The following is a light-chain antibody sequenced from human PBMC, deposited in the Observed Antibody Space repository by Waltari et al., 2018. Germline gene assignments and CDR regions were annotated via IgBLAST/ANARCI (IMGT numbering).Light chain of an antibody. J-gene: IGLJ2*01. Sequence: QSALTQPASVSGSPGQSITLSCTGTSSDAGGYNYVSWYQQHPGKAPKLMIYDVSNRPSGVSNRFSGSKSGNTASLTISGLQAEDEADYYCSSYTSTDVVFGGGTKLTVL. V-gene: IGLV2-14*01. CDR3: SSYTSTDVV. CDR2: DVS. CDR1: SSDAGGYNY.